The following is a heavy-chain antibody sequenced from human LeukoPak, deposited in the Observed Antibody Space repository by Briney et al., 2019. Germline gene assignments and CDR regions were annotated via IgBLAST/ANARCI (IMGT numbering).Heavy chain of an antibody. CDR2: ISGSGGST. CDR1: GFTFSSYA. Sequence: GGSLRLSCAASGFTFSSYAMNWVRQAPGKGLEWVSAISGSGGSTYYADSVKGRFTISRDNSKNTLYLQMNSLRAEDTAVYYCAKDQVLLWFGEFLSWGQGNLVTVSS. J-gene: IGHJ5*02. V-gene: IGHV3-23*01. D-gene: IGHD3-10*01. CDR3: AKDQVLLWFGEFLS.